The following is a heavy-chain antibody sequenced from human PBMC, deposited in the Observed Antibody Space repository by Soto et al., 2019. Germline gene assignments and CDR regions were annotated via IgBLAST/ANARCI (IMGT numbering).Heavy chain of an antibody. CDR3: ARRSLRFLEWPDYYYMDV. CDR2: IYPGDSDT. Sequence: GESLKISCKGSGYSFTSYWIGWVRQMPGKGLEWMGIIYPGDSDTRYSPSFQGQVTISADKSISTAYLQWSSLKASDTAMYYCARRSLRFLEWPDYYYMDVWGKGTTVTVSS. J-gene: IGHJ6*03. CDR1: GYSFTSYW. D-gene: IGHD3-3*01. V-gene: IGHV5-51*01.